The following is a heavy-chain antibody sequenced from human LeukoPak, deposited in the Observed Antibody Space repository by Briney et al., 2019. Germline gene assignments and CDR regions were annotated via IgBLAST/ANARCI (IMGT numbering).Heavy chain of an antibody. CDR3: ARAPPTTVTTLNFDY. V-gene: IGHV1-18*01. CDR1: GYTFTSYG. Sequence: ASVKVSCKASGYTFTSYGISWVRQAPGQGLEWMGWISAYNGNTNYAQKLQGRVTMTTDTSTSTAYMELRSLRSDDTAVYYCARAPPTTVTTLNFDYWGQGTLVTVSS. J-gene: IGHJ4*02. CDR2: ISAYNGNT. D-gene: IGHD4-17*01.